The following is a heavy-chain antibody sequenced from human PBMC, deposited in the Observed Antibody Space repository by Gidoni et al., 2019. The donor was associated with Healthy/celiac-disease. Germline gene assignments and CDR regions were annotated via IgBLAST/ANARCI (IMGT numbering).Heavy chain of an antibody. CDR1: GGSFSGYY. J-gene: IGHJ1*01. Sequence: QVQLQQWGAGLLKPSETLSLTCAVYGGSFSGYYWSWIRQPPGKGLEWIGEINHSGRTNYNPSLKSRVTISVDTSKNQFSLKLSSVTAADTAVYYCARARVYSSGWYGYFQHWGQGTWSPSPQ. CDR3: ARARVYSSGWYGYFQH. CDR2: INHSGRT. D-gene: IGHD6-19*01. V-gene: IGHV4-34*01.